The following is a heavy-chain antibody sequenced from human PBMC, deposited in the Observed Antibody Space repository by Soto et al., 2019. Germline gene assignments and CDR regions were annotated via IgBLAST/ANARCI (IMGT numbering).Heavy chain of an antibody. V-gene: IGHV3-23*01. J-gene: IGHJ5*02. Sequence: EVQLLESGGDLVQPGGSLRLSCTASGFTFSNSVMTWVRQAPGKGLDWVSSITASGDVEAYADSVRARFSISRGNSKNTMSLQMSSLRVDDTAVYYCAKGSSREGYTWGQGTLVTVSS. CDR2: ITASGDVE. CDR1: GFTFSNSV. CDR3: AKGSSREGYT. D-gene: IGHD5-12*01.